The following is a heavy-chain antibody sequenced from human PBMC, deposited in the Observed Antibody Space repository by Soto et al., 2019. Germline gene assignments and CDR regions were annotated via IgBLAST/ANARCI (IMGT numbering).Heavy chain of an antibody. J-gene: IGHJ6*02. D-gene: IGHD6-13*01. Sequence: GGSLRLSCASSGFTFSSYAMHWVRQAPGKGLEWVAVISYDGSNKYYADSVKGRFTISRDNSKNTLYLQMNSLRAEDTAVYYCAREVRYGSSWTAGMDVWGQGTTVTVSS. V-gene: IGHV3-30-3*01. CDR1: GFTFSSYA. CDR3: AREVRYGSSWTAGMDV. CDR2: ISYDGSNK.